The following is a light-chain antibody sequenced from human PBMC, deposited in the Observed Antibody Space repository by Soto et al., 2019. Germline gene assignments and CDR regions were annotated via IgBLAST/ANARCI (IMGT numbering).Light chain of an antibody. CDR3: TSWTTSTPMK. CDR1: SSDVGAYNY. J-gene: IGLJ2*01. V-gene: IGLV2-14*01. Sequence: QSALTQPASVSGSPGQSITISCTGTSSDVGAYNYVSWYQQHPGKAPKLMIYDVNIRPSGVSNRFSGSKSGNTASLTISGLQAEDEADYYFTSWTTSTPMKFGGGTKVTVL. CDR2: DVN.